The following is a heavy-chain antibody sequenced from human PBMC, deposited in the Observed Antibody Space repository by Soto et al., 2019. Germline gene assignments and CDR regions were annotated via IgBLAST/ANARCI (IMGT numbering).Heavy chain of an antibody. CDR3: ARAEPYCTNGVCYMGYFDY. Sequence: SETLSLTCAVYGGSFSGYYWSWIRQPPGKGLEWIGEINHSGSTNYNPSLKSRVTISVDTSKNQFSLKLSSVTAADTAVYYCARAEPYCTNGVCYMGYFDYWGQGTQVTV. V-gene: IGHV4-34*01. D-gene: IGHD2-8*01. CDR1: GGSFSGYY. J-gene: IGHJ4*02. CDR2: INHSGST.